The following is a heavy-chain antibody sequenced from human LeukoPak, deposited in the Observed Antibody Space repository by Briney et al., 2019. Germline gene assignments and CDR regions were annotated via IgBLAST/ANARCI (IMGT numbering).Heavy chain of an antibody. D-gene: IGHD4-11*01. Sequence: PSETLSLTCAVSGYSISSGCYWGWIRQPPGKGLEWIGSIYHSGSTYYNPSLKSRVTISVDTSKNQFSLKLSSVTAADTAVYYCARHRDYRSDYFDYWGQGTLVTVSS. CDR3: ARHRDYRSDYFDY. V-gene: IGHV4-38-2*01. CDR1: GYSISSGCY. J-gene: IGHJ4*02. CDR2: IYHSGST.